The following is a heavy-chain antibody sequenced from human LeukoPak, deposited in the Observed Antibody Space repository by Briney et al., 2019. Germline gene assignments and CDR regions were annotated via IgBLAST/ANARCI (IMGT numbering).Heavy chain of an antibody. J-gene: IGHJ4*02. CDR1: GFTFSSYW. D-gene: IGHD3-22*01. V-gene: IGHV3-74*01. CDR3: ASHYYDRSGYY. Sequence: SGGSLRLSCAASGFTFSSYWMHWVRQAPGKGLVWVSRINSDGSSTSYADSVKGRFTISRDDAKNTVYLQMKSLRAEETAVYYCASHYYDRSGYYWGQGTLVTVSS. CDR2: INSDGSST.